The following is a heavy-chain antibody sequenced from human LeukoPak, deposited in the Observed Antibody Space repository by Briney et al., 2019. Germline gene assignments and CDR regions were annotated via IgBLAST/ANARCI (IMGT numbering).Heavy chain of an antibody. CDR3: ARGYARAYFDY. Sequence: KASETLSLTCAVYGGSFSGYYRSWIRQPPGKGLEWIGEINHSGSTNYNPSLKSRVTISVDTSKNQFSLKLSSVTAADTAVYYCARGYARAYFDYWGQGTLVTVSS. V-gene: IGHV4-34*01. J-gene: IGHJ4*02. CDR2: INHSGST. D-gene: IGHD2-2*01. CDR1: GGSFSGYY.